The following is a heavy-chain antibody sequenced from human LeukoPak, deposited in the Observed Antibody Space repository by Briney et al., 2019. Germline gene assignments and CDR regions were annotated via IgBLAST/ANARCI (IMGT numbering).Heavy chain of an antibody. J-gene: IGHJ6*03. D-gene: IGHD2-15*01. CDR2: MNPKSGNT. Sequence: GASVKVSCKASGYTFTSYDINWVRQATGQGLESMGWMNPKSGNTGYAQKFQGRVTITRNTSISTAYMELSSLRSEDTAVYYCARGHVVVVAAPYYYYYMDVWGKGTTVTVSS. V-gene: IGHV1-8*03. CDR1: GYTFTSYD. CDR3: ARGHVVVVAAPYYYYYMDV.